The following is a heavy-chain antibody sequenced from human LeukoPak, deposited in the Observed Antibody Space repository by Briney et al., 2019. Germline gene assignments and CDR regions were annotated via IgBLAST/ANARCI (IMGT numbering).Heavy chain of an antibody. V-gene: IGHV4-39*01. CDR2: IYYSGST. D-gene: IGHD6-13*01. Sequence: NPSETLSLTCTVSGGSISSSSYYWGWIRQPPGKGLEWIGSIYYSGSTHYNPSLKSRVTISVDTSKNQFSLKLSSVTAADTAVYYCARPFRYSSSWYQTRHQVTPPDAFDIWGQGTMVTVSS. CDR3: ARPFRYSSSWYQTRHQVTPPDAFDI. J-gene: IGHJ3*02. CDR1: GGSISSSSYY.